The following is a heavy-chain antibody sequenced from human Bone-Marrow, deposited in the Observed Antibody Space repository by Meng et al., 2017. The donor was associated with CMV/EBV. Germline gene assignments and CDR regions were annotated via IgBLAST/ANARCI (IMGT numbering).Heavy chain of an antibody. CDR2: IRYDGSNK. J-gene: IGHJ2*01. V-gene: IGHV3-30*02. D-gene: IGHD7-27*01. CDR3: AKENWAYWYFDL. CDR1: GYTFTSYG. Sequence: QVQLVQSGAEVKKPGASVKVSCKASGYTFTSYGMHWVRQAPGKGLEWVAFIRYDGSNKYYADSVKGRFTISRDNSKNTLYLQMNSLRAEDTAVYYCAKENWAYWYFDLWGRGTLVTVSS.